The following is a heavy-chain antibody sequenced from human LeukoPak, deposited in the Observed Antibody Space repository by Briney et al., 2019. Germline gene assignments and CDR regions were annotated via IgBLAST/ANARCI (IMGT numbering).Heavy chain of an antibody. Sequence: ASVKVSSTVSGYTLTELSMHWVRQAPGKGREWMGGFDPEDGETIYAQKFQGRVTMTEDTSTDTAYMELSSLRSEDTAVYYCATADTGSYFDYWGQGTLVTVSS. V-gene: IGHV1-24*01. J-gene: IGHJ4*02. CDR1: GYTLTELS. CDR2: FDPEDGET. D-gene: IGHD5-18*01. CDR3: ATADTGSYFDY.